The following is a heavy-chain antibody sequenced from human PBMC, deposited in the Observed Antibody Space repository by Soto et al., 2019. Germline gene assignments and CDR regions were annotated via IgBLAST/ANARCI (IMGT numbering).Heavy chain of an antibody. J-gene: IGHJ4*02. D-gene: IGHD3-3*01. CDR1: GGSFSGYY. V-gene: IGHV4-34*01. CDR3: ARRVRFLDY. CDR2: INHSGST. Sequence: SETLSLTCAAYGGSFSGYYWGWIRQPPGKGLEWIGEINHSGSTNYNPSLKSRVTISVDTSKNQFSLKLSSVTAADTAVYYCARRVRFLDYWGQGTLVTVSS.